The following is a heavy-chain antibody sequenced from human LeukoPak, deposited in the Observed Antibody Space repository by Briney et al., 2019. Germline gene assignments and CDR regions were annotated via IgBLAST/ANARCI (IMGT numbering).Heavy chain of an antibody. Sequence: SSETLSLTCTVSGGSISSYYWSWIRQPPGKGLEWIGYIYYSGSTNYNPSLKSRVTISVDTSKNQFSLKLSSVTAADTAVYYCARERYDSSGYYLDYWGQGTLVTVSS. D-gene: IGHD3-22*01. J-gene: IGHJ4*02. V-gene: IGHV4-59*01. CDR2: IYYSGST. CDR1: GGSISSYY. CDR3: ARERYDSSGYYLDY.